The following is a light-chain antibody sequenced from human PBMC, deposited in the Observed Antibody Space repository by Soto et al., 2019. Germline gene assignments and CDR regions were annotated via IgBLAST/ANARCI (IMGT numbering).Light chain of an antibody. CDR1: QSVSSN. CDR2: DAS. CDR3: QQRSNWPIT. Sequence: EIVMTQSPGTLSVSPGERATLSCRASQSVSSNLAWYQQKPGQAPRLLISDASTRATGIPARFSGSGSGTEFTLTVSSLQSEDFAVYYCQQRSNWPITFGQGTRLEIK. V-gene: IGKV3-15*01. J-gene: IGKJ5*01.